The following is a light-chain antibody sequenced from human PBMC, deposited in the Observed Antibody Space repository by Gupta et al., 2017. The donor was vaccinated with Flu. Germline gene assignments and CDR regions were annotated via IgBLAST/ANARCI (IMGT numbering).Light chain of an antibody. V-gene: IGKV3-20*01. J-gene: IGKJ1*01. Sequence: GILSLSPGERGTLSCRASQSVGSNYLAWYQQKPGQAPRLLIYGATARAAGTPDRFSGSGSGTDFTLTINRLEPEDFAMYYCQQDGNSPSTFGQGTKVEIK. CDR3: QQDGNSPST. CDR1: QSVGSNY. CDR2: GAT.